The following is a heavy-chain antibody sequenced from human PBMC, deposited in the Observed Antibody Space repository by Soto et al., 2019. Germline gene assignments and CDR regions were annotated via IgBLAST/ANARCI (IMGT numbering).Heavy chain of an antibody. J-gene: IGHJ4*01. Sequence: PSLTCPVSGGSISSGGYYWSWIRQHPGKGLEWIGYIYYGGSTYYNPSLKSRATISGDTSKNQFSLKLSSVTAADTAVYYCARGGYYYENSGQNAYDYWGQGILVTVSS. D-gene: IGHD3-22*01. CDR2: IYYGGST. CDR1: GGSISSGGYY. V-gene: IGHV4-31*03. CDR3: ARGGYYYENSGQNAYDY.